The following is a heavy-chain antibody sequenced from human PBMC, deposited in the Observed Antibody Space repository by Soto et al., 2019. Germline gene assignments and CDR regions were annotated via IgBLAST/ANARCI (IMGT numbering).Heavy chain of an antibody. CDR2: ISYSSSYI. J-gene: IGHJ5*02. Sequence: GRSRTLACGACGLCLCRCSTNWDRQAPGKGLKWVSSISYSSSYIYYADSVKGRFTISRDNAKNSLYLQMNSLRAEDTAVYYCARDADTRIAAGSPNWLDPWGQGPLVTVSS. CDR1: GLCLCRCS. CDR3: ARDADTRIAAGSPNWLDP. D-gene: IGHD6-6*01. V-gene: IGHV3-21*06.